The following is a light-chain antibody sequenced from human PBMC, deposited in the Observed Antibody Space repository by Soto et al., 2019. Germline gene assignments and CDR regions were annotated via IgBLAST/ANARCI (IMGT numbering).Light chain of an antibody. V-gene: IGLV3-21*02. CDR2: DDS. Sequence: SYELTQPPSVSVAPGQTARITCGGYNIGSKSAHWYQQKPGQAPVLVVHDDSGRPSGIPERFSGSNSWDTATLTISRVEAGDEADFYCQVWDTTSDHVVFGGGTKLTVL. J-gene: IGLJ3*02. CDR1: NIGSKS. CDR3: QVWDTTSDHVV.